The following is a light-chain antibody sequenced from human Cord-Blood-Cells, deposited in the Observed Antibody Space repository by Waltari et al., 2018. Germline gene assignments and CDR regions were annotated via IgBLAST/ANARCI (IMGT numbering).Light chain of an antibody. CDR1: TGAVTSGYN. Sequence: QTVVTQEPSLTVSPGGTVTPTCASSTGAVTSGYNPNWFQQKPGQPPTALIYSTSNKHPWAPARFSGSLLGGKAALTLSGVQPEDEAEYYCLLYYGGAQLVFGGGTKLTVL. CDR3: LLYYGGAQLV. V-gene: IGLV7-43*01. CDR2: STS. J-gene: IGLJ3*02.